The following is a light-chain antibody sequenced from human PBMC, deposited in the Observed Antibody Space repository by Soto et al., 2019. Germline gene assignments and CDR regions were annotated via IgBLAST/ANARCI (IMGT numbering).Light chain of an antibody. CDR2: DVS. CDR3: SSYTSSSISYV. CDR1: SNEVGGYNF. V-gene: IGLV2-14*01. J-gene: IGLJ1*01. Sequence: QSVLTQPASVSGSPGQSITISCTGTSNEVGGYNFFSWYQQHPGKVPKLMIYDVSNRLSGVSNRFSGSKSGNTASLTIFGLQAEDEADYYCSSYTSSSISYVFGTGTKVTVL.